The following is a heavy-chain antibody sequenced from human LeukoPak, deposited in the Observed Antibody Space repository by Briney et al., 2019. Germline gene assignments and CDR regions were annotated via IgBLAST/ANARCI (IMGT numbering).Heavy chain of an antibody. CDR3: ARVGVVVAATAFDY. J-gene: IGHJ4*02. V-gene: IGHV4-34*01. D-gene: IGHD2-15*01. CDR1: GGSFSGYY. CDR2: INHSGST. Sequence: PSETLSLTCAVYGGSFSGYYWSWIRQPPGKGLEWIGEINHSGSTNYNPSLKSRVTISVDTSKNQFSLKLSSVTAADTAVYYCARVGVVVAATAFDYWGQGTLVTVSS.